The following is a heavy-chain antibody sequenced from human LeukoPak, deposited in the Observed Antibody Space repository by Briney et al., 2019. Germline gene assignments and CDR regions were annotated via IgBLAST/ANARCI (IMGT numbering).Heavy chain of an antibody. CDR1: GGSISSSSYY. CDR2: IYYSGST. D-gene: IGHD5-18*01. V-gene: IGHV4-39*07. J-gene: IGHJ6*03. Sequence: SETLSLTCTVSGGSISSSSYYWGWIRQPPGKGLEWIGSIYYSGSTYYNPSLKSRVTISVDTSKNQFSLKLSSVTAADTAVYYCAREGVDGGYSYELNYYYYYMDVWGKGTTVTVSS. CDR3: AREGVDGGYSYELNYYYYYMDV.